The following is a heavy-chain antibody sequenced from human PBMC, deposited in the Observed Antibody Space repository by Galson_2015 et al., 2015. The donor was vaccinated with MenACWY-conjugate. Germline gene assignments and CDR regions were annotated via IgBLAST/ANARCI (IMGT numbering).Heavy chain of an antibody. CDR3: AIHSSSWYYYYLDV. CDR1: GFTFSRYT. V-gene: IGHV3-21*01. CDR2: ISSSSSSV. D-gene: IGHD6-13*01. J-gene: IGHJ6*03. Sequence: SLRLSCAASGFTFSRYTLNWVRQAPGKGLEWVSAISSSSSSVYYADSVMGRFTISRDNAKNSLFLQMDGLRAEDTAVYYCAIHSSSWYYYYLDVWGNGTKVTVSS.